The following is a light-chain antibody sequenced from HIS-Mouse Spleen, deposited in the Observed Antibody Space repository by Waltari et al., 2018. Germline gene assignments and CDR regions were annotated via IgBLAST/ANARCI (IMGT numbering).Light chain of an antibody. V-gene: IGLV1-47*01. J-gene: IGLJ3*02. Sequence: QSVLTQPPSASGTPGPRVTIPFPGSSSNIGSNYVYCYQHLPGTAPKLLIYRNNPRPSGVPDRFSGSKSGTSASLAISGLRSEDEADYYCAAWDDSLSGPGVFGGGTKLTVL. CDR3: AAWDDSLSGPGV. CDR2: RNN. CDR1: SSNIGSNY.